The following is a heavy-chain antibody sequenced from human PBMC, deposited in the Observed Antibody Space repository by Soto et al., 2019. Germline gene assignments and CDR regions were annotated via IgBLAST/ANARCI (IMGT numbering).Heavy chain of an antibody. D-gene: IGHD6-13*01. CDR2: INPNSGGT. Sequence: ASGKVSCKASGYTFTGYDMHWVRQAPGQGLEWMGWINPNSGGTNYAQKFQGRVTMTRDTSISTAYMELSRLRSDDTAVYYCASIAAAGPNWFDPWGQGTLVTAPQ. J-gene: IGHJ5*02. CDR3: ASIAAAGPNWFDP. V-gene: IGHV1-2*02. CDR1: GYTFTGYD.